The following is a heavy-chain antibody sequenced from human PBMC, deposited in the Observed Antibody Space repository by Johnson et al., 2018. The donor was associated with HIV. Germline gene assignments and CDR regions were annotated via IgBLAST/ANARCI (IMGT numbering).Heavy chain of an antibody. CDR1: GFTFSSYW. Sequence: VQLVESGGGLVQPGGSLRLSCAASGFTFSSYWMSCVRQAPGKGLEWVANIKQDGSEKYFVDSVKGRFTISRDNAKNSLYLQMNTLRAEDTAVYYCARLIAVVIDGFDIWGQGTMVTVSA. CDR2: IKQDGSEK. J-gene: IGHJ3*02. CDR3: ARLIAVVIDGFDI. D-gene: IGHD3-22*01. V-gene: IGHV3-7*03.